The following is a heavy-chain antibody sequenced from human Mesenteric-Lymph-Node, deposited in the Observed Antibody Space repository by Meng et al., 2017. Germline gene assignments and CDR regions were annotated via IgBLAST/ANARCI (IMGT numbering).Heavy chain of an antibody. CDR1: CYTFTSYG. J-gene: IGHJ4*02. CDR2: ISAYKGNT. D-gene: IGHD6-19*01. Sequence: VQLVEWWYEVKKPGTSVRVSGKASCYTFTSYGISWVRQARGQWLEWMRWISAYKGNTNYAQKLQGRVTMNTDTSTSTAYMELRSLRSDDTAVYYCARDSRGWYDDYWGQGTLVTVSS. V-gene: IGHV1-18*01. CDR3: ARDSRGWYDDY.